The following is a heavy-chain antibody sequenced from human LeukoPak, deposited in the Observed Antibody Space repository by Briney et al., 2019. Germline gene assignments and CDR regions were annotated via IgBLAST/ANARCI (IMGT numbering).Heavy chain of an antibody. CDR1: GGTFSSYA. V-gene: IGHV1-69*05. CDR2: IIPIFGTA. J-gene: IGHJ4*02. Sequence: SVKVSCKASGGTFSSYAISLVRQAPGQGLEWMGRIIPIFGTANYAQKFQGRVTITTDESTSTAYMELSSLRSEDTAVYYCASGRGYSGYDSGYYFDYWGQGTLVTVSS. CDR3: ASGRGYSGYDSGYYFDY. D-gene: IGHD5-12*01.